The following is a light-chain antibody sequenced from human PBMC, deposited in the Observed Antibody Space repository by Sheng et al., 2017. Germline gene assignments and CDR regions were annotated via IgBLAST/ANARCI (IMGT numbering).Light chain of an antibody. CDR1: QSVSDY. V-gene: IGKV3-20*01. Sequence: EIVLTQSPATLSLSPGERATLSCRASQSVSDYLAWYQQKPGQPPRLLIYGASIMATGIPDRFSGSGSGTDFTLTISRLEPEDFAVYYCQHYGSTPPVTFGGGTKVEIK. CDR2: GAS. J-gene: IGKJ4*01. CDR3: QHYGSTPPVT.